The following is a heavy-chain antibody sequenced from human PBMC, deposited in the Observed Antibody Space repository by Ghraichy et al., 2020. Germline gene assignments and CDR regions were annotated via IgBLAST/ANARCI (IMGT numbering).Heavy chain of an antibody. V-gene: IGHV3-48*02. J-gene: IGHJ4*02. CDR1: GFTFSSYS. CDR2: ISYSSSTI. Sequence: GGSLRLSCAASGFTFSSYSMNWVRQAPGKGLELGSYISYSSSTIYYADSVKGRFTISRDNAKNSLYLQMNSLRDEDTAMYFCARGSNRPYSSWYADFDYWGQGTLVTVSS. D-gene: IGHD6-13*01. CDR3: ARGSNRPYSSWYADFDY.